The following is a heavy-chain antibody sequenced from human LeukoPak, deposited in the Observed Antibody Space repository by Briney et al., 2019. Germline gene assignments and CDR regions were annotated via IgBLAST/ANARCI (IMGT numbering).Heavy chain of an antibody. Sequence: ASVKVSCKASGYTFTGYYMHWVRQAPGQGLEWMGWINPNSGGTNYAQKFQGRVTMTRDTSISTAYMELSRLRSDDTAEYYCARVTFRYSSGYGYWGQGTLVTVSS. D-gene: IGHD6-19*01. J-gene: IGHJ4*02. CDR2: INPNSGGT. V-gene: IGHV1-2*02. CDR3: ARVTFRYSSGYGY. CDR1: GYTFTGYY.